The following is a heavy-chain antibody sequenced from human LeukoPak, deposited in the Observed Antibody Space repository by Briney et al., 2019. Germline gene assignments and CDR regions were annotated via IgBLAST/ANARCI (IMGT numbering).Heavy chain of an antibody. Sequence: SETLSLTCTVSGGSISSHYWSWIRQPPGKGLEWIGYIYYSGSTNYTNYNPSLKSRVTISVDTSKNQFSLKLSSVTAADTAVYYCARDPIVSVRDWYFDLWGRGTLVTVSS. J-gene: IGHJ2*01. CDR2: IYYSGSTNYT. CDR3: ARDPIVSVRDWYFDL. CDR1: GGSISSHY. D-gene: IGHD5-24*01. V-gene: IGHV4-59*11.